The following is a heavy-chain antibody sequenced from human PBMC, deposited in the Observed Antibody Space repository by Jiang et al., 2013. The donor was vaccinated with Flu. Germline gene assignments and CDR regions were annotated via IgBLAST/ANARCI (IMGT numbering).Heavy chain of an antibody. V-gene: IGHV4-34*01. D-gene: IGHD6-13*01. CDR3: ARAGGSSPRYWYFDL. Sequence: KSRVTISVDTSKNQFSLKLSSVTAADTAVYYCARAGGSSPRYWYFDLWGRGTLVTVSS. J-gene: IGHJ2*01.